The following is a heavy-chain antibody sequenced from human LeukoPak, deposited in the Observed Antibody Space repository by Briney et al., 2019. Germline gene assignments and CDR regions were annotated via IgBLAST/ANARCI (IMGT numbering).Heavy chain of an antibody. Sequence: GGSLRLSCATSGFTFSIYAMSWVRQAPGKGLEWVSAIGGSGGSTYYADSVQGRFSISRDNSKNTLYLQMNSLRAEDTAVYYCVKGISSLSDYFDYWGQGTLVTVSS. CDR1: GFTFSIYA. CDR2: IGGSGGST. J-gene: IGHJ4*02. CDR3: VKGISSLSDYFDY. D-gene: IGHD2-2*01. V-gene: IGHV3-23*01.